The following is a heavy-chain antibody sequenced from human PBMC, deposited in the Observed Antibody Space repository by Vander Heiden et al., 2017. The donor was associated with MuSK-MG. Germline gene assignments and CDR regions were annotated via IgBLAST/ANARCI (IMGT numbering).Heavy chain of an antibody. J-gene: IGHJ4*02. Sequence: QVQLQESGPGLVKPSETLSLTCTVSGGSISSYYWSWIRQPPGKGLEWIGYIYYSGSTNYNPSLKSRVTISVDTSKNQFSLKLSSVTAADTAVYYCARGLSSGYYMGPYFDYWGQGTLVTVSS. CDR3: ARGLSSGYYMGPYFDY. D-gene: IGHD3-22*01. V-gene: IGHV4-59*08. CDR2: IYYSGST. CDR1: GGSISSYY.